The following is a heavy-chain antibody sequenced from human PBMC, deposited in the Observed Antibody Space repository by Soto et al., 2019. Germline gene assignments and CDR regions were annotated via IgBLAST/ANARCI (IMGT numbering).Heavy chain of an antibody. V-gene: IGHV4-39*01. CDR3: ARQVASTSSRSLCGMDV. CDR2: IYYSGST. D-gene: IGHD6-19*01. Sequence: PSETLSLTCTVSGGSISSSSYYWGWIRQPPGKGLEWIGSIYYSGSTYYNPSLKSRVTISVDTSKNQFSLKLSSVTAADTAVYYCARQVASTSSRSLCGMDVWGQGTMVT. CDR1: GGSISSSSYY. J-gene: IGHJ6*02.